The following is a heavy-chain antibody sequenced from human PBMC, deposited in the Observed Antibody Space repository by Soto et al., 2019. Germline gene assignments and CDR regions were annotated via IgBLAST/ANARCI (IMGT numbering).Heavy chain of an antibody. CDR2: ISSSSSYI. J-gene: IGHJ5*02. CDR1: GFSFSNYG. Sequence: EVQLVESGGGLVKPGGSLRLSCAASGFSFSNYGMNWVRQAPGKGLEWVSSISSSSSYISYADSVKGRFTISRDNAKNLGYRQMNSLRAEDTAVYYCARSDCTSTSCYVVWFDPWGQGTLVTVSS. D-gene: IGHD2-2*01. V-gene: IGHV3-21*01. CDR3: ARSDCTSTSCYVVWFDP.